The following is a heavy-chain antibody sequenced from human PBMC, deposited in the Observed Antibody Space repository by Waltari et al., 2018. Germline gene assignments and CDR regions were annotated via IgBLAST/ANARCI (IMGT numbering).Heavy chain of an antibody. D-gene: IGHD3-3*01. CDR1: GGSFSGYY. CDR3: AREGGPFWSGTLPEQKTNQLDY. Sequence: QVQLQQWGAGLLKPSETLSLTCAVYGGSFSGYYWSWIRQPPGKGLEWIGEINHSGSTTYNPSLKSRVTISVATSKNQFSLKLGSVTAADTAGYYCAREGGPFWSGTLPEQKTNQLDYWGQGTLVTVSS. J-gene: IGHJ4*02. CDR2: INHSGST. V-gene: IGHV4-34*01.